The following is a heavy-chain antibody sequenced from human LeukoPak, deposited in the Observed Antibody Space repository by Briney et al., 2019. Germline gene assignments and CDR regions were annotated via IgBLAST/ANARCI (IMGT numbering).Heavy chain of an antibody. CDR3: VRGGSEVVVAAALGAFDI. V-gene: IGHV3-30*01. J-gene: IGHJ3*02. Sequence: GRSLRLSCSASGFTFSDYSMHWVRQAPGKGFDWVTVVTHDGSKMYYADSVEGRFTISGDNSKDMVYLQMNRLTSEDTAVYDCVRGGSEVVVAAALGAFDIWGQGTMVTVSS. D-gene: IGHD2-15*01. CDR1: GFTFSDYS. CDR2: VTHDGSKM.